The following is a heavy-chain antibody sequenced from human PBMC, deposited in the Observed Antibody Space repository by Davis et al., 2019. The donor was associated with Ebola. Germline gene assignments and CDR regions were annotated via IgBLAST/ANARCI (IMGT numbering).Heavy chain of an antibody. CDR2: ISYDGSNK. CDR1: GFTFSSYG. CDR3: ARDHSRMITFGGVIGDY. J-gene: IGHJ4*02. Sequence: GGSLRLSCAASGFTFSSYGMHWVRQAPGKGLEWVAVISYDGSNKYYADSVKGRFTISRDNSKNTLYLQMNSLRAEDTAVYYCARDHSRMITFGGVIGDYWGQGTLVTVSS. V-gene: IGHV3-30*03. D-gene: IGHD3-16*02.